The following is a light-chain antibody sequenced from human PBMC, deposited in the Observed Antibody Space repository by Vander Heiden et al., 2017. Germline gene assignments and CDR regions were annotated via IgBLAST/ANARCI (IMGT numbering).Light chain of an antibody. J-gene: IGKJ1*01. CDR3: QQTYSIPWT. V-gene: IGKV1-39*01. CDR1: QSIRNY. CDR2: GGS. Sequence: DIQMTQSPSSVSASVGDRVTITCRASQSIRNYLNWYQQKTGKAPKLLIYGGSSLESGVPPRFSGSGSGTDFTLTIGSLQPEDFATYYCQQTYSIPWTFSQGTRVEVK.